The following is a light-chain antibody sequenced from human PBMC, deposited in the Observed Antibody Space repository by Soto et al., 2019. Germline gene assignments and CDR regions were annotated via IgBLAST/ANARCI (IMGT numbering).Light chain of an antibody. CDR1: QSISSW. CDR2: KAF. V-gene: IGKV1-5*03. Sequence: DIQMTQSPSTVSAFVGDRVTITCRASQSISSWLAWYQQKPGKAPKLLIYKAFSLEGGVPSRFSGSGSGTDFTLTITSLQPDDFASYYCQQCYSCPYTFGQGTKVEIK. J-gene: IGKJ2*01. CDR3: QQCYSCPYT.